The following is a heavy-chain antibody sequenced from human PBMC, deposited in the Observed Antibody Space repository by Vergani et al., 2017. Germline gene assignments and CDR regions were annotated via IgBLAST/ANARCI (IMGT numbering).Heavy chain of an antibody. V-gene: IGHV3-73*01. CDR1: GFRFSDYG. CDR3: TSGGLYVGPTQRYSDY. J-gene: IGHJ4*02. CDR2: IRSKANDYAT. Sequence: VQMVESGGGVVQPGRSLRLSCAVSGFRFSDYGMHWVRQAPGRGLEWLGRIRSKANDYATEYSVSVRGRFTISRDDSTYTAYLQMQNLRLDDTAVYYCTSGGLYVGPTQRYSDYWGQGSLVTVSS. D-gene: IGHD1-26*01.